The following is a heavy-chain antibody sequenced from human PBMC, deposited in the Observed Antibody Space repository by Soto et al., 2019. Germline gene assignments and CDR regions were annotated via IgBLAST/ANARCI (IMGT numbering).Heavy chain of an antibody. J-gene: IGHJ4*02. CDR3: AKLYCTNGVCRDY. CDR1: GFTFSSYG. D-gene: IGHD2-8*01. CDR2: ISYDGSNK. Sequence: GGSLRLSCAASGFTFSSYGMHWVRQAPGKGLEWVAVISYDGSNKYYADSVKGRFTISRDNSKNTLYLQMNSLRAEDTAVYYCAKLYCTNGVCRDYWGKGTLVTVSS. V-gene: IGHV3-30*18.